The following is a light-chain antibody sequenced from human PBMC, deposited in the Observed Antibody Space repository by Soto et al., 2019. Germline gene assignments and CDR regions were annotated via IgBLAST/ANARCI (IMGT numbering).Light chain of an antibody. Sequence: DIVMTQSPDSLAVSLGERATINCKSSQSVLYSSNNKNYLAWYQQKPGQPPKLLIYWASTRESGVPDRFSGSGSGTDFTLTISSLQAEDVAXYYCQQYYSTPPITFGQGTRLEIK. CDR3: QQYYSTPPIT. CDR1: QSVLYSSNNKNY. J-gene: IGKJ5*01. CDR2: WAS. V-gene: IGKV4-1*01.